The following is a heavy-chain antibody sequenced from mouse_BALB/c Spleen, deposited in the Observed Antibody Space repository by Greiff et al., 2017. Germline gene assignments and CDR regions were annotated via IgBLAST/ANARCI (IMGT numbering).Heavy chain of an antibody. D-gene: IGHD1-1*01. Sequence: EVQLQQSGAELVKPGASVKLSCTASGFNIQDTYMHWVKQRPEQGLEWIGRIDPANGNTKYDPKFQGKATITADTSSNTAYLQLSSLTSEDTAVYYCARWYGSYWYFDVWGAGTTVTVSS. J-gene: IGHJ1*01. V-gene: IGHV14-3*02. CDR2: IDPANGNT. CDR1: GFNIQDTY. CDR3: ARWYGSYWYFDV.